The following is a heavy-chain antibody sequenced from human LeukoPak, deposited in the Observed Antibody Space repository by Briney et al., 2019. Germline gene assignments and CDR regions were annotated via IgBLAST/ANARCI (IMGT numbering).Heavy chain of an antibody. CDR2: TYYRSKWYN. CDR3: ARGRGDIVGATQYYYYYYMDV. J-gene: IGHJ6*03. CDR1: GDSVSSNSAA. D-gene: IGHD1-26*01. V-gene: IGHV6-1*01. Sequence: SQTLSLTCAISGDSVSSNSAAWNWIRQSPSRGLEWLGRTYYRSKWYNDYAVSVKSRITINPDTSKNQFSLQLNSVTPEDTAVYYCARGRGDIVGATQYYYYYYMDVWGKGTTVTISS.